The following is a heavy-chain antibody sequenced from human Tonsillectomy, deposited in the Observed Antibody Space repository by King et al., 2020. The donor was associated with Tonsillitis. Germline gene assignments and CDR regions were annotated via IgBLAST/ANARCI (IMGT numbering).Heavy chain of an antibody. J-gene: IGHJ4*02. D-gene: IGHD3-10*01. CDR3: AKDRYGSGNNYFDD. CDR1: GFIFSSYA. V-gene: IGHV3-30*02. Sequence: VQLVESGGGVAQPGGSLRLSCAASGFIFSSYAMHWVRQAPGKGLEWLSFMTYDGTTKSYADSVKGRFTISRDNSKNTLYLQMDSLREDDTAVYFCAKDRYGSGNNYFDDWGQGTQVTVSS. CDR2: MTYDGTTK.